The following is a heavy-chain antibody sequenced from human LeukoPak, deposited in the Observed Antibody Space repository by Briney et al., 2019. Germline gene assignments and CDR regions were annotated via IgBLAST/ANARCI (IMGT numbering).Heavy chain of an antibody. D-gene: IGHD3-16*01. V-gene: IGHV3-20*04. J-gene: IGHJ6*03. Sequence: PGGSLRLSCAASGFTFDDYGMSWVRQAPGKGLEWVSGINWNGGSTGYADSVKGRFTISRDNAKNSLYLQMNSLRAEDTALYYCARGRRRFGYYYYYMDVWGKGTTVTVSS. CDR2: INWNGGST. CDR1: GFTFDDYG. CDR3: ARGRRRFGYYYYYMDV.